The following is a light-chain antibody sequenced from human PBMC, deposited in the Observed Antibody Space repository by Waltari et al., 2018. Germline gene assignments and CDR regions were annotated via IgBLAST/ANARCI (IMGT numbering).Light chain of an antibody. Sequence: YELTQPPPLSASPGQTARITCSGDALPKHYAYWFQQKPGQAPVLVIYTDSERPSGIPGRFAGSSSATTITLTISGVQAETEAEYNFQSPDSSGTQGLFGEESKLTVL. V-gene: IGLV3-25*03. J-gene: IGLJ3*02. CDR1: ALPKHY. CDR3: QSPDSSGTQGL. CDR2: TDS.